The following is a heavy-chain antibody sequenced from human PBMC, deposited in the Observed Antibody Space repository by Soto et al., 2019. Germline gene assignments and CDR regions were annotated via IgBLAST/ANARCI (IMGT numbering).Heavy chain of an antibody. CDR2: TDNGGGST. V-gene: IGHV3-74*03. CDR3: ARDAPEHINSLDF. J-gene: IGHJ4*02. D-gene: IGHD1-1*01. CDR1: GFTFGNYW. Sequence: EVQLVESGGGLIQPGGSLRLSCAASGFTFGNYWMHWDRQSPGKGLVWVSRTDNGGGSTTYADSVKGRFTISRDNAKKTLYLQMNSLRAVDPAVYFCARDAPEHINSLDFWCQGTLVTVSS.